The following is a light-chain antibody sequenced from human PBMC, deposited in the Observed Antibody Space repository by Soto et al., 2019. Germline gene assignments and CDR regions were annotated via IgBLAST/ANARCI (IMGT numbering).Light chain of an antibody. Sequence: EIVLTQSPATLSLSPGERATLSCRASQSVSSFLAWYQQKPGQAPRLLIYDASHRTTGIPARFSGSGSGTDFTLTISSLEPEDFAVYYCQQRSNWPKTFGQGTKVGIK. CDR2: DAS. J-gene: IGKJ1*01. CDR1: QSVSSF. V-gene: IGKV3-11*01. CDR3: QQRSNWPKT.